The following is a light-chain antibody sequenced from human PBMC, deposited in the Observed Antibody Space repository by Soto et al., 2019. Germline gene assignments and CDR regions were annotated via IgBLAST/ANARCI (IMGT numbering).Light chain of an antibody. CDR3: AAWDGSLNGWV. V-gene: IGLV1-44*01. CDR1: SSNIESNT. Sequence: QSVVTQTPSASGTPGQRVTISCSGSSSNIESNTVSWYQQLPGTAPKLLIHSNYQRPSGVPVRFSGSKSDTSASLAISGLQSEDEADYYCAAWDGSLNGWVFGGGTKLTVL. CDR2: SNY. J-gene: IGLJ3*02.